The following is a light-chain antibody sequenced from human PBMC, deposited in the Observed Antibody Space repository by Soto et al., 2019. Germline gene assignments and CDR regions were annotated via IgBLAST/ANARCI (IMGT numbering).Light chain of an antibody. CDR3: QQYNDWPLT. CDR2: GAF. V-gene: IGKV3-15*01. CDR1: ESASRT. J-gene: IGKJ1*01. Sequence: LVMTQARATLSVSPGERATLXCRASESASRTLPWYQQNNGPAPSLLIYGAFTRATGSPARFSGTGSATEITLTISSRQSEDFALYYCQQYNDWPLTFGQGTKVDIK.